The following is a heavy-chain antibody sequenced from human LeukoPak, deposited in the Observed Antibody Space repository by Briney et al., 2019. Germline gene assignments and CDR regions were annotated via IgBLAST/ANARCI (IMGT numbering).Heavy chain of an antibody. V-gene: IGHV3-30-3*01. D-gene: IGHD1-26*01. CDR1: GFNFNAYE. CDR3: AKDLIPGSPDYYDY. J-gene: IGHJ4*02. CDR2: QSFNGDIR. Sequence: GGSLRLSCAASGFNFNAYEIHWVRQTPGRGLEWVAVQSFNGDIRIYADSVKGRFTISRDNSINTLYLQMNSLRAEDTAIYYCAKDLIPGSPDYYDYWGQGTLVTVSS.